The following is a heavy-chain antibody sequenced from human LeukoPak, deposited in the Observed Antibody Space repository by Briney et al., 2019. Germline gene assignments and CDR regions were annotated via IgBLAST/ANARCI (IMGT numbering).Heavy chain of an antibody. V-gene: IGHV4-59*08. D-gene: IGHD3/OR15-3a*01. CDR3: ARLSVGTGYYGTFDY. J-gene: IGHJ4*02. Sequence: SETLSLTCTVSGGSISSYYWSWIRQPSGKGLEWIGYIYYSGSTNYNPSLKSRVTISVDTSKNQFSLKLSSVTAADTAVYYCARLSVGTGYYGTFDYWGQGTLVTVSS. CDR2: IYYSGST. CDR1: GGSISSYY.